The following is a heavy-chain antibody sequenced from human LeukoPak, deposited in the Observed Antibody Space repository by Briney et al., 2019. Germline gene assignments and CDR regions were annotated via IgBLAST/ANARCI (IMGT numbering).Heavy chain of an antibody. Sequence: GGSLRLSCAAPGFTFSNYGMSWVRQAPAKGLERVSIISGSGSSTYNAGSVKGRFTISRDNSNNTLYLQMNSLRAEDTAVYYCAKTESPAAIRAGSDYWGQGTLVTVSS. D-gene: IGHD2-2*02. V-gene: IGHV3-23*01. CDR3: AKTESPAAIRAGSDY. CDR1: GFTFSNYG. J-gene: IGHJ4*02. CDR2: ISGSGSST.